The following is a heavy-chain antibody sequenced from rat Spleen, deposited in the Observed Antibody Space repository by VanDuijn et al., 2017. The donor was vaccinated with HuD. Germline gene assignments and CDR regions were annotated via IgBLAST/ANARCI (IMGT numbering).Heavy chain of an antibody. V-gene: IGHV5-25*01. CDR2: ISTGGTST. D-gene: IGHD1-12*02. CDR1: GFTFSDYN. CDR3: ARRYYDGSYWYFDF. J-gene: IGHJ1*01. Sequence: EVQLMESGGGLVQPGRSLKLSCVASGFTFSDYNMAWVRQAPTKGLEWVAYISTGGTSTYYRDSVKGRFTISRDDAKSFLYLQMDSLRSEDTATYYCARRYYDGSYWYFDFWGPGTMVTVSS.